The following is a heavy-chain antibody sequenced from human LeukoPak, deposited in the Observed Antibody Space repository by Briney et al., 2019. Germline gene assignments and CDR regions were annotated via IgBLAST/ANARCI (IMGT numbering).Heavy chain of an antibody. CDR1: GFTLSSHW. D-gene: IGHD6-13*01. V-gene: IGHV3-74*01. J-gene: IGHJ4*02. CDR2: MNSDGSRR. Sequence: GGSLRLSCAVSGFTLSSHWMHLVRQAPGKGLVWVSRMNSDGSRRSYADSVKGRFTISRDNAKNTLYLQMNSLRDEDTAVYYCARGALYESSSSDYWGQGTLVTVSS. CDR3: ARGALYESSSSDY.